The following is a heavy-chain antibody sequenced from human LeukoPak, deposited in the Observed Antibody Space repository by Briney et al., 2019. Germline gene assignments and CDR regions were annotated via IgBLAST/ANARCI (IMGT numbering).Heavy chain of an antibody. D-gene: IGHD4-23*01. Sequence: SETLSLTCTVSGGSISSYYWSWIRQPAGKGLEWIGRIYTSGSTNYNPSLKSRVTMSVDTSKNQFSLKLSSVTAADTAVYYCARESVYGGNSPDAFDIWGQGTVVTASS. CDR1: GGSISSYY. CDR2: IYTSGST. V-gene: IGHV4-4*07. J-gene: IGHJ3*02. CDR3: ARESVYGGNSPDAFDI.